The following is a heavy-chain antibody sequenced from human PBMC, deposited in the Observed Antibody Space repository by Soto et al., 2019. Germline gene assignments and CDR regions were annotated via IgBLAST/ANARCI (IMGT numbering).Heavy chain of an antibody. CDR2: IKEDGSEK. D-gene: IGHD5-18*01. J-gene: IGHJ4*02. CDR1: GFTFSNFW. CDR3: ARDMDTYGYGLFNY. Sequence: EVQLVESGGGLVQPGGSLRLSCAASGFTFSNFWLGWVRRAPGKGREWVANIKEDGSEKYSVDSVKGRFTISRDNAKNSLYLQMNSLRAEDTAVYYCARDMDTYGYGLFNYWGQGTLVTVSS. V-gene: IGHV3-7*04.